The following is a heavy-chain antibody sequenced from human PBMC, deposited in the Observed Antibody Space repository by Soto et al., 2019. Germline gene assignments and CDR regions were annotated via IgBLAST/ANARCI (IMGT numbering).Heavy chain of an antibody. CDR2: IYYSGST. V-gene: IGHV4-31*03. CDR1: GGSISSGGYY. J-gene: IGHJ4*02. Sequence: SETLSLTCTVSGGSISSGGYYWSWIRQHPGKGLEWIGYIYYSGSTYYNPSLKSRVTISVDTSKNQFSLKLSSVTAADTAVYYCATNIVVVVAATPFYYWGQGTLVTVSS. CDR3: ATNIVVVVAATPFYY. D-gene: IGHD2-15*01.